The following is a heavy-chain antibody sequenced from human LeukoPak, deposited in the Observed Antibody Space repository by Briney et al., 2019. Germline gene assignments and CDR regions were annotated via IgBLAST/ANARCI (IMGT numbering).Heavy chain of an antibody. Sequence: SETLSLTCTVSGGAITSGSYYWSCIRQPPGKGLEWLGSIYYSGSTYYNPSLESRITVSLDTSKNQFSRKVSSVTAADTAVYYCARDKTFEVVNFFDYWGQGTPVTVSS. D-gene: IGHD3-3*01. J-gene: IGHJ4*02. CDR1: GGAITSGSYY. V-gene: IGHV4-39*07. CDR2: IYYSGST. CDR3: ARDKTFEVVNFFDY.